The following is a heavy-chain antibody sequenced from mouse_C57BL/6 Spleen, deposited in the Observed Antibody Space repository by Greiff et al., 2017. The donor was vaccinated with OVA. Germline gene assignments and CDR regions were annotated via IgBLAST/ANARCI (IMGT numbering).Heavy chain of an antibody. D-gene: IGHD1-1*01. V-gene: IGHV14-1*01. CDR3: TTDYYGSSLDY. CDR1: GFNIKDYY. Sequence: VQLQQSGAELVRPGASVKLSCTASGFNIKDYYMHWVKQRPEQGLEWIGRIDPEDGATEYAPKFQGKATMTADTSSNTAYLQLSSLTSEDTAVYYCTTDYYGSSLDYWGQGTTLTVSS. J-gene: IGHJ2*01. CDR2: IDPEDGAT.